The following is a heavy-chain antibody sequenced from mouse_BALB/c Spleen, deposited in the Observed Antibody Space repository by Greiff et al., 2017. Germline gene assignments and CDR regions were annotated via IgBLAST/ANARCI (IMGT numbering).Heavy chain of an antibody. CDR1: GFTFSSYG. V-gene: IGHV5-6-3*01. CDR2: INSNGGST. J-gene: IGHJ4*01. D-gene: IGHD2-10*01. Sequence: DVKLVESGGGLVQPGGSLKLSCAASGFTFSSYGMSWVRQTPDKRLELVATINSNGGSTYYPDSVKGRFTISRDNAKNTLYLQMSSLKSEDTAMYYCARDAYYGNYDYAMDYWGQGTSVTVSS. CDR3: ARDAYYGNYDYAMDY.